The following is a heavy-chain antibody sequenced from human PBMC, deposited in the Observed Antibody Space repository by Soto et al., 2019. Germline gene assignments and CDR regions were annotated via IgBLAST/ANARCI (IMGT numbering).Heavy chain of an antibody. CDR2: IYYSGST. J-gene: IGHJ4*02. CDR3: ARQWVPNYDGPGSYLCCFDY. V-gene: IGHV4-59*08. Sequence: QVQLQESGPGLVKPSETLSLTCTVSGGSISNYYWSWIRQAPGKGLEWIAYIYYSGSTNYNPTLSSRVTLSVDPSRDQVSLKLRSVTAADASVYYSARQWVPNYDGPGSYLCCFDYWGQGTLVTVSS. D-gene: IGHD3-10*01. CDR1: GGSISNYY.